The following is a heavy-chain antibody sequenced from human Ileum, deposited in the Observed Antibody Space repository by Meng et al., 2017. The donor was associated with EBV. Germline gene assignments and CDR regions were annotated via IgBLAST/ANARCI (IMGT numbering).Heavy chain of an antibody. Sequence: LQEQGPRLVNPSQTLSLTCPVSGGTSRSSNSYWSWLRQPPGKGLEWSGHIYTSGSTYYNPSLKSRATISIDTSKNQFSLKLNSLTAADTAVYYCARLLSHHGDHGDVFDHWGPGTLVTVSS. V-gene: IGHV4-30-4*01. CDR1: GGTSRSSNSY. J-gene: IGHJ4*02. CDR3: ARLLSHHGDHGDVFDH. D-gene: IGHD4-17*01. CDR2: IYTSGST.